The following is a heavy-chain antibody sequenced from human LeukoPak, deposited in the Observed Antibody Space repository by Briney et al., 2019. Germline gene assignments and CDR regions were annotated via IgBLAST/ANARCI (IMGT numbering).Heavy chain of an antibody. V-gene: IGHV3-15*01. D-gene: IGHD4-17*01. CDR2: IKSKTDGGTT. J-gene: IGHJ6*03. Sequence: GGSLRLSCAASGFTFSNAWMSWVRQAPGKGLEWVGRIKSKTDGGTTDYAAPVKGRFTISRDDSKNTLYLQMNSLKTEDTAVYYCTTEMDYGDCGAWYYYYYMDVWGKGTTVTVSS. CDR1: GFTFSNAW. CDR3: TTEMDYGDCGAWYYYYYMDV.